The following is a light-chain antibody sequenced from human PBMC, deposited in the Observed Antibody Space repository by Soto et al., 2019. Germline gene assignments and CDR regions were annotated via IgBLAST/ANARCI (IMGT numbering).Light chain of an antibody. CDR2: DVS. V-gene: IGLV2-14*01. Sequence: QSVLTQPASVSGSPGQSITISCTGTSSDVGNYNYVSWYQQYPGKAPKLMIYDVSNRPSGVSYRFSGSKSGNTASLTISGLQAEDEADYYCSSYTTSGTHVVFGGGTQLTVL. J-gene: IGLJ2*01. CDR3: SSYTTSGTHVV. CDR1: SSDVGNYNY.